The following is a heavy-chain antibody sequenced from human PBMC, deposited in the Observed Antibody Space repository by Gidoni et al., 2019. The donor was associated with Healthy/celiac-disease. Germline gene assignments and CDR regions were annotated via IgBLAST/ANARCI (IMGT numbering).Heavy chain of an antibody. Sequence: QVQLVESGGGVVQPGRSPSLSCAASGFTFSSYAMHWVRQAPGKGLEWVAVISYDVSNKYYADSVKGRLTISRDNSKNTLYLQMNSLRAEDTAVYYCARENGIWFGEFNFDYWGQGTLVTVSS. J-gene: IGHJ4*02. CDR3: ARENGIWFGEFNFDY. CDR1: GFTFSSYA. CDR2: ISYDVSNK. V-gene: IGHV3-30-3*01. D-gene: IGHD3-10*01.